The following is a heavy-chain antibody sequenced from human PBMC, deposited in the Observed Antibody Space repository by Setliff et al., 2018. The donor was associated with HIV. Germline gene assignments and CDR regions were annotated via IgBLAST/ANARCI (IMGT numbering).Heavy chain of an antibody. CDR1: GGSFSVNY. CDR2: VNYSGNT. D-gene: IGHD3-22*01. V-gene: IGHV4-34*01. Sequence: TLSLTCAVYGGSFSVNYWSWIRQPPGKGLEWIGEVNYSGNTNYNPSLKSRVTISIATSKNQFSLKLSPVTAADTAVYFCAGGGEIYYPIAFDSWGQGTVVTV. CDR3: AGGGEIYYPIAFDS. J-gene: IGHJ4*02.